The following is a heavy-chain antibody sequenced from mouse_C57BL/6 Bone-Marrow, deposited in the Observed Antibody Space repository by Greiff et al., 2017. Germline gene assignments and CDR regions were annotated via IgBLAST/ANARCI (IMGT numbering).Heavy chain of an antibody. D-gene: IGHD2-3*01. CDR2: IDPENGDT. V-gene: IGHV14-4*01. Sequence: EVQLQESGAELVRPGASVKLSCTASGFNIKDDYMHWVKQRPEQGLEWIGWIDPENGDTEYASKFQGKATITADTSSNTAYLQLSSLTSEDTAVYYCTTKSDGYLEGFAYWGQGTLVTVSA. CDR3: TTKSDGYLEGFAY. CDR1: GFNIKDDY. J-gene: IGHJ3*01.